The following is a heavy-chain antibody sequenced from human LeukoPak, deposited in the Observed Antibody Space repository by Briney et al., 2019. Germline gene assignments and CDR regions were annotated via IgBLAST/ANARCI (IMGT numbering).Heavy chain of an antibody. CDR1: GGSISSGGYS. J-gene: IGHJ4*02. V-gene: IGHV4-30-2*01. D-gene: IGHD2-2*02. Sequence: SQTLSLTCAVSGGSISSGGYSWSWIRQPPGKGLESIGYIYRSGSTYYNPSLKSRVTISVDRSKNQFSLKLSSVTAADTAVYYCASSIVVVPAAISGRVDYWGQGTLVTVSS. CDR2: IYRSGST. CDR3: ASSIVVVPAAISGRVDY.